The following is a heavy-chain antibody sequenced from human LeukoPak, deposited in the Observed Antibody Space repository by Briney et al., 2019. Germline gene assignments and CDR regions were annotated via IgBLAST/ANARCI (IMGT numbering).Heavy chain of an antibody. D-gene: IGHD1-26*01. Sequence: PGGSLXLSCAASGFTFSSXWMSWVRXAPGKXLEGGANIKQDGSEKYYVDSVKGRFTISRDNAKNSLYLQMNSLRAEDTAIYYCVRDRGTYRPIDYWGQGTLLTVSS. CDR1: GFTFSSXW. CDR3: VRDRGTYRPIDY. V-gene: IGHV3-7*03. CDR2: IKQDGSEK. J-gene: IGHJ4*02.